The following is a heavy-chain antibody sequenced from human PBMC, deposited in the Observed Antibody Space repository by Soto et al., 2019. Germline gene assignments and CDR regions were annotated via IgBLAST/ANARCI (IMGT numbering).Heavy chain of an antibody. J-gene: IGHJ4*02. CDR1: GFTFSSYA. V-gene: IGHV3-23*01. CDR3: AKTRWDVGSGYDLSDY. Sequence: EVQLLESGGGLVQPGGSLRLSCAASGFTFSSYAMSWVRQAPGKGLEWVSAISGSGGSTYYADSVKGRFTISRDNSKNTLYLQMNSLRAEDTAVYYCAKTRWDVGSGYDLSDYWGQGTLVTVSS. D-gene: IGHD5-12*01. CDR2: ISGSGGST.